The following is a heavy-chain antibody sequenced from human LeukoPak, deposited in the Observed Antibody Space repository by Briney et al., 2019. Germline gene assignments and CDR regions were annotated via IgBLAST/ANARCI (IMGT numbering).Heavy chain of an antibody. CDR3: ARHSGYSSGWYLHYYYYGMDV. D-gene: IGHD6-19*01. CDR1: GVSISSSSYY. V-gene: IGHV4-39*01. J-gene: IGHJ6*02. CDR2: IYYSGST. Sequence: SETLSLTCTVSGVSISSSSYYWGWIRQPPGKGLEWIGSIYYSGSTYYNPSLKSRVTISVDTSKNQFSLKLSSVTAADTAVYYCARHSGYSSGWYLHYYYYGMDVWGQGTTVTVSS.